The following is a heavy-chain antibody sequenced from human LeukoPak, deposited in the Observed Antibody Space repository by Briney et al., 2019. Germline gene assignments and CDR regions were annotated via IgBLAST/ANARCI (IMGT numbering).Heavy chain of an antibody. CDR2: MYTSGSI. D-gene: IGHD4-11*01. J-gene: IGHJ6*03. CDR1: GSSISSYY. V-gene: IGHV4-4*07. Sequence: SETLSLTCTVSGSSISSYYWSWIRQPAGQGLEWIGRMYTSGSINYNHSPKSQGTISVDKSKTQFSLSLNSVTATDAAVSYCSRETGPYYSYYMDVWGKGTTVTVSS. CDR3: SRETGPYYSYYMDV.